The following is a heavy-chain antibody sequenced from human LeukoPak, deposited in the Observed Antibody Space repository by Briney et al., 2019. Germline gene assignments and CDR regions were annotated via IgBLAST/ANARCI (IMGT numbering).Heavy chain of an antibody. V-gene: IGHV4-59*01. Sequence: SETLSLTCSASGVSISSYYWSWIRQPPGKGLEWIGYIYYSGSTNYNPSLKSRVTISLDTSRNQFSLNLRSVTAADTAVYYCASQRQDTNACFDYWGQGTLVIVSS. J-gene: IGHJ4*02. CDR3: ASQRQDTNACFDY. D-gene: IGHD6-25*01. CDR2: IYYSGST. CDR1: GVSISSYY.